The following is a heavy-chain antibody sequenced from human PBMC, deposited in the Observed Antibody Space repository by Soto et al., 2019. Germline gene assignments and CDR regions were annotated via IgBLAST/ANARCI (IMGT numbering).Heavy chain of an antibody. Sequence: SETLSLTCTVSGGSISSSSYYWGWIRQPPGKGLEWIGSIYYSGSTYYNPSLKSRVTISVDTSKNQFSLKLSSVTAADTAVYYCARLRVFWSGYYALGSRDAFDIWGQGTMVTVSS. CDR2: IYYSGST. V-gene: IGHV4-39*01. D-gene: IGHD3-3*01. CDR3: ARLRVFWSGYYALGSRDAFDI. CDR1: GGSISSSSYY. J-gene: IGHJ3*02.